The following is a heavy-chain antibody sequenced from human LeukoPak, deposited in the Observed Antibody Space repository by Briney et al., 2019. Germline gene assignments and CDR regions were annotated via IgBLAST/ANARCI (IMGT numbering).Heavy chain of an antibody. J-gene: IGHJ5*02. CDR2: IYTSGST. V-gene: IGHV4-4*09. CDR3: ARQGVEQQLVSPLPPRGWFDP. Sequence: SETLSLTCTVSGGSISSYYWSWIRQPPGKGLEWIGYIYTSGSTNYNPSLKSRVTISVDTSKNQVSLKLSSVTAADTAVYYCARQGVEQQLVSPLPPRGWFDPWGQGTLVTVSS. D-gene: IGHD6-13*01. CDR1: GGSISSYY.